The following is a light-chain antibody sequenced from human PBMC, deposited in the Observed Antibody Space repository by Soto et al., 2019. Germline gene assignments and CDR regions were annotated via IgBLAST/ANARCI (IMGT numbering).Light chain of an antibody. CDR3: SSYTSSNTHV. Sequence: QSVLTQPASVSGSPGQSITISCTGTSSDVGGYNYVSWYQQHPGKAPKLMIYDVSNRPSGVSNRLSGSKSDNTASLTISGLQAEDEADYYCSSYTSSNTHVFGTGTKVTVL. V-gene: IGLV2-14*01. J-gene: IGLJ1*01. CDR1: SSDVGGYNY. CDR2: DVS.